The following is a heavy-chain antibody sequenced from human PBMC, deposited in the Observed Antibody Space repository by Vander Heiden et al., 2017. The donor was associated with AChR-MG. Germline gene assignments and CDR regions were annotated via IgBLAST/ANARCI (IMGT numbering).Heavy chain of an antibody. J-gene: IGHJ4*02. Sequence: EVQLVDSGGALVQPGGSLRLSCAAAGFTFSTDDMYWGGQGTGKGLEWVSAIGAAGDTYYPCSVKGRFTISRENAKNSLYLQLNSLRAGDTAVYYCARRTPSGSIDYWGQGTLVTVSS. D-gene: IGHD6-25*01. CDR2: IGAAGDT. CDR3: ARRTPSGSIDY. CDR1: GFTFSTDD. V-gene: IGHV3-13*01.